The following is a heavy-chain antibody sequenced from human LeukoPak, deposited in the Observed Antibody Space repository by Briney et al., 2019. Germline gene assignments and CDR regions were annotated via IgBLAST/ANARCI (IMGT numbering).Heavy chain of an antibody. V-gene: IGHV3-30-3*01. CDR1: GFTFSSYA. CDR2: ISYDGSNK. D-gene: IGHD6-13*01. CDR3: ARAVYSSSWYDWFDP. Sequence: GRSLRLSCAASGFTFSSYAMHWVRQAPGKGLEWVAVISYDGSNKYYADSVKGRFTISRDNAKNSLYLQMNSLRAEDTAVYYCARAVYSSSWYDWFDPWGQGTLVTVSS. J-gene: IGHJ5*02.